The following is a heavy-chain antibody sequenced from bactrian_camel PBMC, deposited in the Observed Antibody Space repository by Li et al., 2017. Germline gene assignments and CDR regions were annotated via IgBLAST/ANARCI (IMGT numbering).Heavy chain of an antibody. CDR2: INNGGGST. Sequence: VQLVESGGGLAQPGGSLRLSCSASGFTFSSYGMAWVRQAPGKGPEWVSCINNGGGSTYYADSVKGRFTVSGDNAKNTMYLQLDSLIPGDTATYYCADQPYGSPVYDQCSFDSEGTFTYWGQGTQVTVS. CDR1: GFTFSSYG. V-gene: IGHV3S31*01. J-gene: IGHJ4*01. D-gene: IGHD6*01. CDR3: ADQPYGSPVYDQCSFDSEGTFTY.